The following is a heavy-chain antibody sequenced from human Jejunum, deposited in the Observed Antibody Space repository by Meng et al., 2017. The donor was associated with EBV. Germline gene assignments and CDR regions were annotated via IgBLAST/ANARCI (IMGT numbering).Heavy chain of an antibody. CDR1: GLSLSTRGVG. Sequence: QITLKESGPTLVKPTQTLTLTCSFSGLSLSTRGVGVGWFRQPPGKALEWLGINYWDDDKRYSPSLSSRLTITRDTSKNQVVLTMTNMDPVDTATYYCAHSPVEGADPLYFDDWGQGTLVTVSS. J-gene: IGHJ4*02. D-gene: IGHD1-26*01. CDR2: NYWDDDK. CDR3: AHSPVEGADPLYFDD. V-gene: IGHV2-5*02.